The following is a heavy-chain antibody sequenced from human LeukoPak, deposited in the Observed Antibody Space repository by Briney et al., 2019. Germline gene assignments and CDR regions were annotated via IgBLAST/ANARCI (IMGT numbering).Heavy chain of an antibody. V-gene: IGHV4-39*01. Sequence: PSETLSPTCTVAGSSTSSSNYYWGWIREHPVKGMEWIGSIYYSSSTCYNSSLKVPVTISVSTSNNQFALNFRSVTDPDMSDCSWARQFQNASEGFDIWGQGTMVTVSS. CDR2: IYYSSST. CDR3: ARQFQNASEGFDI. D-gene: IGHD2-8*01. CDR1: GSSTSSSNYY. J-gene: IGHJ3*02.